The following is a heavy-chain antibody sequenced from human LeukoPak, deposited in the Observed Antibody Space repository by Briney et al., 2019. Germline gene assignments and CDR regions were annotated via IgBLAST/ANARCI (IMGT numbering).Heavy chain of an antibody. CDR1: GGSISGYY. Sequence: PSETLSLTCTVSGGSISGYYWSWIRQPPGKGLEWIGYIYYSGSTNYNPSLQSRVTISVDTSKNQFSLKLSSVTAVDTAVYSCARGGFRDAFDIWGQGTMVTVSS. CDR2: IYYSGST. CDR3: ARGGFRDAFDI. V-gene: IGHV4-59*01. J-gene: IGHJ3*02. D-gene: IGHD3-10*01.